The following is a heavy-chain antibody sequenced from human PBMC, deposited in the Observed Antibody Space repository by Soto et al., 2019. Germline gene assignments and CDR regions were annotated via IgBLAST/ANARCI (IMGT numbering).Heavy chain of an antibody. V-gene: IGHV1-69*02. J-gene: IGHJ5*02. D-gene: IGHD2-2*01. CDR2: IIPILGIA. CDR3: ARVIVVVPAAMNVWFDP. CDR1: GGTFSSYT. Sequence: QVQLVQSGAEVKKPGSSVKVSCKASGGTFSSYTISWVRQAPGQGLEWMGRIIPILGIANYAQKFQGRVTITADKSTSTAYMELSSLRSEDTAVYYCARVIVVVPAAMNVWFDPWGQGTLVTVSS.